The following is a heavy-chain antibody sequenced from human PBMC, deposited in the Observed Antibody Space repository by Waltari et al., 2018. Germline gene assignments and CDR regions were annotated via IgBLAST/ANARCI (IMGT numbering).Heavy chain of an antibody. CDR3: ARTAYDHLTGYPTLDH. CDR2: IYYSGRT. D-gene: IGHD3-9*01. V-gene: IGHV4-39*07. CDR1: GAYFESSSHY. J-gene: IGHJ4*02. Sequence: QVQLQESGPGLVKPSETLSLTCSVSGAYFESSSHYWGWVRQPPGKGLEWIGRIYYSGRTYYNPSLKSRVNMSVDTANYQFSLKVTSVTAADTAIYYCARTAYDHLTGYPTLDHWGQGILVTVSS.